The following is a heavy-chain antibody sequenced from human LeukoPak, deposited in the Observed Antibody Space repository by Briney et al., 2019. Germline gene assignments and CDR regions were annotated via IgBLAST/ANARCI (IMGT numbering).Heavy chain of an antibody. CDR1: GFTFSSYA. CDR2: ISGSGGST. CDR3: AKDRGDSSGYYYRGGTDY. J-gene: IGHJ4*02. V-gene: IGHV3-23*01. Sequence: GGSLRLSCAASGFTFSSYAMSWVRQAPGKGLEWVSVISGSGGSTYYADSVKGRFTISRDNSKNTLYLQMNSLRAEDTAVCYCAKDRGDSSGYYYRGGTDYWDQGTLVTVSS. D-gene: IGHD3-22*01.